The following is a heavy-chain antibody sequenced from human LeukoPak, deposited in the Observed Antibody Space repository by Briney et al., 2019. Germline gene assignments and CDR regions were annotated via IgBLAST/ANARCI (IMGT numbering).Heavy chain of an antibody. Sequence: PSETLSLTRTVSGGSISSYYWSWIRQPPGKGLEWIGYIYYSGSTNYNPSLKSRVTISVDTSKNQFSLKLSSVTAADTAVYYCARAVTIFMGWFDPWGQGTLVTVSS. V-gene: IGHV4-59*01. CDR2: IYYSGST. CDR3: ARAVTIFMGWFDP. CDR1: GGSISSYY. D-gene: IGHD3-3*01. J-gene: IGHJ5*02.